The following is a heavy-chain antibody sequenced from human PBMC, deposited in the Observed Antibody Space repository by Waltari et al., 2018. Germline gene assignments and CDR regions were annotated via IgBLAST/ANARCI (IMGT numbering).Heavy chain of an antibody. CDR1: GFTFSSYE. CDR3: ARDLQYQLLYYYYYGMDV. Sequence: EVQLVESGGGLVQPGGSLRLSCAASGFTFSSYEMNWVRQAPGKGLEWVSYISSSGSTIYYADSVKGRFTISRDNAKNSLYLQMNSLRAEDTAVYYCARDLQYQLLYYYYYGMDVWGQGTTVTVSS. D-gene: IGHD2-2*01. V-gene: IGHV3-48*03. CDR2: ISSSGSTI. J-gene: IGHJ6*02.